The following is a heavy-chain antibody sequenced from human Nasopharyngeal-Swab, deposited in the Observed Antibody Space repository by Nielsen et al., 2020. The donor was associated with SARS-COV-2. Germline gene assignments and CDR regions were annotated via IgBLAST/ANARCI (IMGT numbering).Heavy chain of an antibody. J-gene: IGHJ6*02. V-gene: IGHV3-7*01. CDR3: ARDADSGSYAPVGMDV. Sequence: WIRQPPGKGLEWVANIKQDGSEKYYVDSVKGRFTISRDNAKSSLYLQMNSLRAEDTAVYYCARDADSGSYAPVGMDVWGQGTTVTVSS. CDR2: IKQDGSEK. D-gene: IGHD1-26*01.